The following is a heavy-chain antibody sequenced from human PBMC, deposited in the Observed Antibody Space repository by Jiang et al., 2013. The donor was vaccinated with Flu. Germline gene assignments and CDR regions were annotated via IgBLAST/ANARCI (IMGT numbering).Heavy chain of an antibody. D-gene: IGHD3-10*01. V-gene: IGHV4-61*01. Sequence: LLKPSETLSLTCTVSGGSVSSGSYYWSWIRQPPGKGLEWIGYIYYSGSTNYNPSLKSRVTISVDTSKNQFSLKLSSVTAADTAVYYCAREVALIPRSGRGQDDAFDIWGQGTMVTVSS. J-gene: IGHJ3*02. CDR3: AREVALIPRSGRGQDDAFDI. CDR2: IYYSGST. CDR1: GGSVSSGSYY.